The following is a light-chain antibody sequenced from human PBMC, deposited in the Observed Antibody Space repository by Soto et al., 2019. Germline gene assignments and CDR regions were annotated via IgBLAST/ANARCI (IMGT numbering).Light chain of an antibody. CDR2: EGN. J-gene: IGLJ1*01. CDR1: SSDIGESNY. V-gene: IGLV2-23*01. Sequence: ALTQPASVSGSPGQSITISCTGTSSDIGESNYVSWYQQHPGRAPRLLIYEGNRRPSGVSSRFSGSNSGKTASLTISGLQAEDEADYYCCSYVGARRYVFVIGTKVTVL. CDR3: CSYVGARRYV.